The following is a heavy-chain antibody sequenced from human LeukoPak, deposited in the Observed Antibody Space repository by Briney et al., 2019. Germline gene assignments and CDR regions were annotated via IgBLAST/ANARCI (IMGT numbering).Heavy chain of an antibody. D-gene: IGHD3-9*01. Sequence: ASVKVSCKVSGYTLTELSMHWVRQAPGKGLEWMGGFDPEDGETIYAQKFQGRVTMTEDTSTDTAYMELSSLRSEDTAVYYCATDGRDILTGYTPDYYGMDVWGQGTTVTVSS. CDR3: ATDGRDILTGYTPDYYGMDV. V-gene: IGHV1-24*01. CDR1: GYTLTELS. J-gene: IGHJ6*02. CDR2: FDPEDGET.